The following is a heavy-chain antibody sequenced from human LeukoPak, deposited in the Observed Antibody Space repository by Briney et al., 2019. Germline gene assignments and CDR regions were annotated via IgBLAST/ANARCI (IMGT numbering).Heavy chain of an antibody. CDR3: AKRTAERAGSFDL. CDR1: GFTFSNYA. J-gene: IGHJ2*01. CDR2: IGGSGGDT. D-gene: IGHD5-24*01. V-gene: IGHV3-23*01. Sequence: GGSLRLSCAASGFTFSNYAMSWVRQAPGKGLEWVSAIGGSGGDTHYADSVKGRFTISRDNSKNTLYLQINSLRAEDTAVYYCAKRTAERAGSFDLWGRGTLVTVSS.